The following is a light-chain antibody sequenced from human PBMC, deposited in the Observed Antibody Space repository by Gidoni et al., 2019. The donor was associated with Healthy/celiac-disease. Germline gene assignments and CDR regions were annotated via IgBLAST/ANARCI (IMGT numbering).Light chain of an antibody. Sequence: DIQMTQSPSSLSASVGDRVTITCRASQRISSYLNWYQQKPGKAPKLLIYAASSLQSGVPSRFSGSGSGTDFTLTISSLQPEDFATYYCQQSYSTPPITFGQXTRLEIK. CDR2: AAS. V-gene: IGKV1-39*01. CDR3: QQSYSTPPIT. J-gene: IGKJ5*01. CDR1: QRISSY.